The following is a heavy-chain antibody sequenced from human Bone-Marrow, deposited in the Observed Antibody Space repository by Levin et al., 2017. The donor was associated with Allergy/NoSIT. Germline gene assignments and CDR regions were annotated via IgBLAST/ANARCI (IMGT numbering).Heavy chain of an antibody. CDR2: ISYDGSNK. CDR3: ARDRPPSIVVVITRLPGY. V-gene: IGHV3-30*04. D-gene: IGHD3-22*01. J-gene: IGHJ4*02. CDR1: GFTFSSYA. Sequence: GGSLRLSCAASGFTFSSYAMHWVRQAPGKGLEWVAVISYDGSNKYYADSVKGRFTISRDNSKNTLYLQMNSLRAEDTAVYYCARDRPPSIVVVITRLPGYWGQGTLVTVSS.